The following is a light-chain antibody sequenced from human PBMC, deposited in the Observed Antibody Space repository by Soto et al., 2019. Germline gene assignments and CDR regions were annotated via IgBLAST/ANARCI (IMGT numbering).Light chain of an antibody. CDR2: EVS. CDR3: CSYAGSSTFGPYV. V-gene: IGLV2-23*02. J-gene: IGLJ1*01. CDR1: SSDVGSYNL. Sequence: QSALTQPASVSGSPGQSIAISCTGTSSDVGSYNLVSWYQQHPGKAPKLMIYEVSKRPSGVSNRFSGSKSGNTASLTISGLQAEDEADYYCCSYAGSSTFGPYVFETGTKLTVL.